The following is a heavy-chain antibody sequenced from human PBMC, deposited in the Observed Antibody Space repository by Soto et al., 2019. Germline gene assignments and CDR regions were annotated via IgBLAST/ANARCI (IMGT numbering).Heavy chain of an antibody. J-gene: IGHJ5*02. Sequence: SVKVSCKASGGTFSSYAISWVRQAPGQGLEWMGGIIPIFGTANYAQKFQGRVTITADESTSTAYMELSSLRSEDTAVYYCARDPKEAVVMVRGAIRWFDPWGQGTLVTVSS. CDR1: GGTFSSYA. V-gene: IGHV1-69*13. CDR2: IIPIFGTA. CDR3: ARDPKEAVVMVRGAIRWFDP. D-gene: IGHD3-10*01.